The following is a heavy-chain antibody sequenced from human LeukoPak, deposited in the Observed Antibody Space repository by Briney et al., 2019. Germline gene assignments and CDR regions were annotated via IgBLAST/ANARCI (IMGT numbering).Heavy chain of an antibody. Sequence: ASVKVSCKASGYTFTSYGISWVRQAPGQGLEWMGWISAYNGNTNYAQKFQGRVTMTRDTSTSTVYMELSSLRSEDTAVYYCARDRGPPTIFGVIIDIWGQGTMVTVSS. D-gene: IGHD3-3*01. CDR3: ARDRGPPTIFGVIIDI. J-gene: IGHJ3*02. V-gene: IGHV1-18*01. CDR2: ISAYNGNT. CDR1: GYTFTSYG.